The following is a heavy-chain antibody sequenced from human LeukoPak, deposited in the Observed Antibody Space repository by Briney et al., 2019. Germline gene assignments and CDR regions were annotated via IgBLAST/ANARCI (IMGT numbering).Heavy chain of an antibody. CDR2: TRNKANSYTT. V-gene: IGHV3-72*01. J-gene: IGHJ4*02. CDR1: GFTFSDHY. CDR3: ARWSLGSDY. Sequence: GGSLRLSCAASGFTFSDHYMDWVRQAPGKGLEWVGRTRNKANSYTTEYAASVKGRFTISRDDSKNSLYLQMNSLKTEDTAVYYCARWSLGSDYWGQGTLVIISS. D-gene: IGHD3-10*01.